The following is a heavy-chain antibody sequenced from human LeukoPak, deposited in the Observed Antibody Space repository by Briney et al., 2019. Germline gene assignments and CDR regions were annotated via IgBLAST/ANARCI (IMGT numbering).Heavy chain of an antibody. D-gene: IGHD3-9*01. V-gene: IGHV3-23*01. CDR2: ISGSGGST. CDR1: GFTFSSYG. CDR3: AKDQGVRYIDCLFRPDTNFDY. J-gene: IGHJ4*02. Sequence: GGTLRLSCAASGFTFSSYGMRSVRQAPGKGLEWVSGISGSGGSTYYAESVKGRVTISRDNSKNTLYLETNSLRAEDTAVYYCAKDQGVRYIDCLFRPDTNFDYWGQGTLVTVSS.